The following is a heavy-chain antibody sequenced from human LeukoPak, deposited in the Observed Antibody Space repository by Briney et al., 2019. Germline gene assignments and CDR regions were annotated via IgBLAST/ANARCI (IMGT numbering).Heavy chain of an antibody. CDR1: GFTFSSYA. CDR2: ISGSGGST. V-gene: IGHV3-23*01. Sequence: GGSLRLSCAASGFTFSSYAMSWVRQAPGKGLEWVSAISGSGGSTYYADSVKGRFTISRDNSKNTLYLQMNSLRAEDTAVYYCAKDLWSSGSLHNYYDSSGYLPHPFDYWGQGTLVTVSS. J-gene: IGHJ4*02. CDR3: AKDLWSSGSLHNYYDSSGYLPHPFDY. D-gene: IGHD3-22*01.